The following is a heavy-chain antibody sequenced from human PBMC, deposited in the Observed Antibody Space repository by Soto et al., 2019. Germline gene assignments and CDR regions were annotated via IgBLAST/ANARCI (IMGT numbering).Heavy chain of an antibody. V-gene: IGHV4-38-2*01. CDR1: GYSISSGYY. CDR3: ARPMYSSSWHYYIDY. Sequence: SETLSLTCAVSGYSISSGYYWGWLRQPPGKGLEWIGSIYHGGSTYYNPSLKSRVTISVDTSKNQFSLTLSSVTAADTAVYYCARPMYSSSWHYYIDYWGQGTLVTVSS. CDR2: IYHGGST. D-gene: IGHD6-13*01. J-gene: IGHJ4*02.